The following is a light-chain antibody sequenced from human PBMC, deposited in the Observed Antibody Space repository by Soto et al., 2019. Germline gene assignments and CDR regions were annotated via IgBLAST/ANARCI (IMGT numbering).Light chain of an antibody. CDR3: QHHGSSPPIT. CDR1: QSVSSSY. J-gene: IGKJ5*01. CDR2: GAS. Sequence: EIVLTQSPGTLSLSAGERVTLSCRASQSVSSSYLAWYQQKPGQAPRLLIHGASRRATGIPDRFSGSGSGTNFTLTISRLETEDFAVYYCQHHGSSPPITFGQGTRLEIK. V-gene: IGKV3-20*01.